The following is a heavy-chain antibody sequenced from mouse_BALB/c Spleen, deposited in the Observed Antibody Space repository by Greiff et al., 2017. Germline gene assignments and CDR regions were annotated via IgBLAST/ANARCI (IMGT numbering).Heavy chain of an antibody. V-gene: IGHV14-3*02. D-gene: IGHD2-14*01. J-gene: IGHJ4*01. CDR1: GFNIKDTY. Sequence: EVQLVESGAELVKPGASVKLSCTASGFNIKDTYMHWVKQRPEQGLEWIGRIDPANGNTKYDPKFQGKATITADTSSNTAYLQLSSLTSEDTAVYYCARKVRRGYAMDYWGQGTSVTVSS. CDR2: IDPANGNT. CDR3: ARKVRRGYAMDY.